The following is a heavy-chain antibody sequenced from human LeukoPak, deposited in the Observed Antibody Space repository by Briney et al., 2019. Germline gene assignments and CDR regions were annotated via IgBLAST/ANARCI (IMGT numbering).Heavy chain of an antibody. CDR3: ARHVGSYSRYFDY. D-gene: IGHD1-26*01. J-gene: IGHJ4*02. V-gene: IGHV1-24*01. CDR2: FDPEDGET. Sequence: ASVKVSCKVSGYTLTELSMHWVRQAPGKGLEWMGGFDPEDGETIYAQKFQGRVTLTEDTSTDTAYMELSSLRSDDTAVYYCARHVGSYSRYFDYWGQGTLVTVSS. CDR1: GYTLTELS.